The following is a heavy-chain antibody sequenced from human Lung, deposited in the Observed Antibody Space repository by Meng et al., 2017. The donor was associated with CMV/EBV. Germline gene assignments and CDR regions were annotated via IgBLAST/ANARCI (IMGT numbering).Heavy chain of an antibody. J-gene: IGHJ6*02. CDR2: IYYSGST. CDR1: GGSISSSSYY. V-gene: IGHV4-39*01. D-gene: IGHD2-2*01. CDR3: AGLCIVVVPAAICPMDV. Sequence: SETLSLTCTVSGGSISSSSYYWGWIRQPPGKGLEWIGSIYYSGSTYYNPSLKSRVTISVDTSKNQFSLKLSSVTAADTAVYYYAGLCIVVVPAAICPMDVWGQGTTVTVSS.